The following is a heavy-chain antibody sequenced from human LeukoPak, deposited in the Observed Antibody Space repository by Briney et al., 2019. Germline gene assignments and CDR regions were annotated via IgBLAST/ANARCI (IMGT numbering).Heavy chain of an antibody. Sequence: ASVKVSCKASGYTFTDYFMNWVRQAPGQGLEWMGWINPNNGATTYAQKFQGRVTMTRDTSINTAYMELIRLRSDDTAVYFCARDNDGGISWYEDYYHMDVWGKGTTVTVSS. CDR3: ARDNDGGISWYEDYYHMDV. CDR1: GYTFTDYF. J-gene: IGHJ6*03. V-gene: IGHV1-2*02. CDR2: INPNNGAT. D-gene: IGHD6-13*01.